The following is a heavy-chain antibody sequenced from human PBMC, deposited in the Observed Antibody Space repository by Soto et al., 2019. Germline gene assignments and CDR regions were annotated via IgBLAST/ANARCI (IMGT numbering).Heavy chain of an antibody. CDR3: ARGSLLWFGELTSHYYYGMDV. J-gene: IGHJ6*02. V-gene: IGHV1-69*01. CDR1: GGTFSSYA. D-gene: IGHD3-10*01. CDR2: IIPIFGTA. Sequence: QVQLVQSGAEVKKPGSSVKVSCKASGGTFSSYAISWVRQAPGQGLEWMGGIIPIFGTANYAQKFQGRVTIPANESTSTAYMELSSLRSEDTAVYYCARGSLLWFGELTSHYYYGMDVWGQGTTVTVSS.